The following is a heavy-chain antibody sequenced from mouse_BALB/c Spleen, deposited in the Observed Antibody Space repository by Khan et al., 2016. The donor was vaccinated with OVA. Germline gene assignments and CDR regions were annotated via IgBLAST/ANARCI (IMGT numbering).Heavy chain of an antibody. CDR2: ILPGSGNN. D-gene: IGHD1-1*01. V-gene: IGHV1-9*01. J-gene: IGHJ3*01. Sequence: QVQLQQSGAELMKPGASVKISCKASGYTFSSYWIEWVKQRPGHGLEWIGEILPGSGNNNFNEKFRGKATFAADTSSNTAYMQLSSLTSKDSAVYYCARGNYYGSTSWFGYWGQGTLVTVSA. CDR1: GYTFSSYW. CDR3: ARGNYYGSTSWFGY.